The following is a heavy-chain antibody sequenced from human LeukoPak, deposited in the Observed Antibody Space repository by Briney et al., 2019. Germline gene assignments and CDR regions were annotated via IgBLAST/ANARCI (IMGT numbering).Heavy chain of an antibody. CDR2: MNPNSGNT. CDR3: AVLWFGEFDYGMDV. J-gene: IGHJ6*02. V-gene: IGHV1-8*01. Sequence: ASVKVSCKASGYTFTSYDINWVRQATGQGLEWMGWMNPNSGNTGYAQKFQGRVTMTRNTSISTAYMELSSLRSEDTAVYYCAVLWFGEFDYGMDVWGQGTTVTVSS. D-gene: IGHD3-10*01. CDR1: GYTFTSYD.